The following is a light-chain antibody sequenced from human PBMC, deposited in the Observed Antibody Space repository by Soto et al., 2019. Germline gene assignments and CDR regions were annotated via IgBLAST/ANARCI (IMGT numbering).Light chain of an antibody. Sequence: QSALTQPPSASGSPGQSVAISCTGTSSDVGSYNRVSWYQQPPGTAPKLMIYEVSNRPSGVPDRFSGSKSGNTASLTISGLQAEDEADYYCNSYTGSSTDVFGTGTKLTVL. CDR2: EVS. CDR1: SSDVGSYNR. CDR3: NSYTGSSTDV. V-gene: IGLV2-18*02. J-gene: IGLJ1*01.